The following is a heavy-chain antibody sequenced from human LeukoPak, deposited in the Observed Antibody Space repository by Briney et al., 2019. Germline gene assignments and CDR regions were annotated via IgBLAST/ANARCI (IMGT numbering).Heavy chain of an antibody. D-gene: IGHD1-1*01. CDR1: GYTFSSCG. Sequence: ASVKVSCKASGYTFSSCGISWVRQAPGQGLEWMGWISIYNGNTNYAQRLQGRVTITTDTSTFTAYMEMRSLRYDDTAVYYCARDQFTFNWNDLYSHRYAMDVWGKGTTVTVSS. CDR2: ISIYNGNT. J-gene: IGHJ6*04. V-gene: IGHV1-18*04. CDR3: ARDQFTFNWNDLYSHRYAMDV.